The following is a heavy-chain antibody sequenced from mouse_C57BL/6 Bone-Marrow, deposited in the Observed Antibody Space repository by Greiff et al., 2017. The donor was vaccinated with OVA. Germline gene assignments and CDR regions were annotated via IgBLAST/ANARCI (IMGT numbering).Heavy chain of an antibody. V-gene: IGHV5-17*01. Sequence: EVKLQESGGGLVKPGGSLKLSCAASGFTFSDYGMHWVRQAPEKGLEWVAYISSGSSTIYYADTVKGRCTISRDNAKNTLFLQMTSLRSEDTAMYYCARDYGSSWFAYWGQGTLVTVSA. D-gene: IGHD1-1*01. CDR1: GFTFSDYG. CDR3: ARDYGSSWFAY. J-gene: IGHJ3*01. CDR2: ISSGSSTI.